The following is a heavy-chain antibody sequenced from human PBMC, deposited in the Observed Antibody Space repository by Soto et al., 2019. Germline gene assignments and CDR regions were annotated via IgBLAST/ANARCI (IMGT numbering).Heavy chain of an antibody. Sequence: EVQLVESGGGLVKPGGSLRRSCAASGFTFSNYNMNWVRQPPGKGLEWVSSITSAGSYIYYAESLKGRVTISRDNAKNSLFLHMNSLRAEDPALYFCARGILGGVRIDYGMDVWGQGTTVTVSS. V-gene: IGHV3-21*01. D-gene: IGHD2-8*01. CDR2: ITSAGSYI. CDR3: ARGILGGVRIDYGMDV. J-gene: IGHJ6*02. CDR1: GFTFSNYN.